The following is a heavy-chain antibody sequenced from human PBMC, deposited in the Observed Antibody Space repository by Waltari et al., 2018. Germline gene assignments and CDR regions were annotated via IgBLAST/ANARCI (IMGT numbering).Heavy chain of an antibody. J-gene: IGHJ4*02. CDR3: AREGSGSYGY. CDR2: MNPNSGNT. CDR1: GYPFTRSD. V-gene: IGHV1-8*03. D-gene: IGHD1-26*01. Sequence: VQLVQSGAEVKKPGASVEVSCKASGYPFTRSDITWVRQATGQGLEWMGWMNPNSGNTGYAQKFQGRVTITRNTSISTAYMELSSLRSEDTAVYYCAREGSGSYGYWGQGTLVTVSP.